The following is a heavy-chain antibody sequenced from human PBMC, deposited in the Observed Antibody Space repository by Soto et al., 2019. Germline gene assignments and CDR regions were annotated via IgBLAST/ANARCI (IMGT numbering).Heavy chain of an antibody. CDR3: ARDDVDTAMPYGMDV. V-gene: IGHV1-46*01. CDR1: GYTFTSYY. D-gene: IGHD5-18*01. Sequence: ASVKVSFKASGYTFTSYYIDLVRQAPGEGLEWMGRIITSGGRASYAQKFQGRVTMTGDASTSTVYTELSSLRSEDTAVYYCARDDVDTAMPYGMDVWGQGTTVTVSS. J-gene: IGHJ6*02. CDR2: IITSGGRA.